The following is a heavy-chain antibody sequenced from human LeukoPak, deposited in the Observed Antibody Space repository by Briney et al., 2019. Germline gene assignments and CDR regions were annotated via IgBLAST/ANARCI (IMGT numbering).Heavy chain of an antibody. D-gene: IGHD6-19*01. J-gene: IGHJ5*02. Sequence: GGSLRLSCSASGFTFSSYAMHWVRQAPGKGLEYVSAISSNGGSTYYADSVKGRFTISRDNSKNTLYHQMSSLRAEDTAVYYCVKEDLLYSSGWYWFDPWGQGTLVTVSS. V-gene: IGHV3-64D*06. CDR3: VKEDLLYSSGWYWFDP. CDR2: ISSNGGST. CDR1: GFTFSSYA.